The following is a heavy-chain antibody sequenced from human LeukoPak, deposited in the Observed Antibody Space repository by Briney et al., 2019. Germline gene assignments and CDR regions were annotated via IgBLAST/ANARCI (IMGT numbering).Heavy chain of an antibody. D-gene: IGHD3-22*01. J-gene: IGHJ4*01. CDR2: IYYSGST. CDR1: GGSISSSSYY. CDR3: ARQDDSSGYYGDYFDY. V-gene: IGHV4-39*01. Sequence: SETLSLTCTVSGGSISSSSYYWGWIRQPPGKGLEWIGSIYYSGSTYYNPSLKSRVTISVDTSKNQFSLKLSSVTAADTAVYYCARQDDSSGYYGDYFDYWGQEPWSPSPQ.